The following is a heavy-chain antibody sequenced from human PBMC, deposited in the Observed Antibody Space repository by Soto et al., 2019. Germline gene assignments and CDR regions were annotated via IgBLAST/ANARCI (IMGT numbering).Heavy chain of an antibody. V-gene: IGHV4-39*07. J-gene: IGHJ6*02. CDR2: IYYSGST. D-gene: IGHD5-18*01. Sequence: SETLSLTCTVSGGSISSSSYYWGWIRQPPGKGLEWIGSIYYSGSTYYNPSLKSRVTISVDTSKNQFSLKLSSVTAADTAVYYCARDLGDTAMVYYGMDVWGQGTTVTVSS. CDR3: ARDLGDTAMVYYGMDV. CDR1: GGSISSSSYY.